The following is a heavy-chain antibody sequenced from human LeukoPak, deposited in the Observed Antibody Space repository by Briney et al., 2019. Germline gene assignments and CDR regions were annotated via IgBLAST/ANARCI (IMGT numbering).Heavy chain of an antibody. CDR3: ARATTRLVAATPYYYYGMDV. Sequence: PGGSLRLSCAASGFTFSSYGMSWVRQAPGKGLEWVSGISFSGGGTSYADSVKGRFTISRDNSKNTLYLQMNSLRAEDTAVFYCARATTRLVAATPYYYYGMDVWGQGTTATVSS. D-gene: IGHD2-15*01. CDR2: ISFSGGGT. CDR1: GFTFSSYG. J-gene: IGHJ6*02. V-gene: IGHV3-23*01.